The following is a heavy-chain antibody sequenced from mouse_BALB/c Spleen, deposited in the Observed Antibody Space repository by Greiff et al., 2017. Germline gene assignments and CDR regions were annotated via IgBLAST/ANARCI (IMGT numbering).Heavy chain of an antibody. CDR1: GYSITSDYA. CDR2: ISYSGST. CDR3: ARVLYGYDEGNAMDY. Sequence: EVKLQESGPGLVKPSQSLSLTCTVTGYSITSDYAWNWIRQFPGNKLEWMGYISYSGSTSYNPSLKSRISITRDTSKNQFFLQLNSVTTEDTATYYCARVLYGYDEGNAMDYWGQGTSVTVSS. D-gene: IGHD2-2*01. V-gene: IGHV3-2*02. J-gene: IGHJ4*01.